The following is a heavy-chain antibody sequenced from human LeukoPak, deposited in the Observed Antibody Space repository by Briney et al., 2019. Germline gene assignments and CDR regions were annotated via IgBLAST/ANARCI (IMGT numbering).Heavy chain of an antibody. V-gene: IGHV3-30-3*01. CDR2: ISYDGSNK. Sequence: PGRSLRLSCAASGFTFSSYAMHWVRQAPGKGLEWVAVISYDGSNKYYADSVKGRFTISRDNSKNTLYLQMNSLRAEDTAVYYCVKDNEAGGSPFDRWGQGTLVTVSS. CDR1: GFTFSSYA. CDR3: VKDNEAGGSPFDR. J-gene: IGHJ4*02. D-gene: IGHD1-1*01.